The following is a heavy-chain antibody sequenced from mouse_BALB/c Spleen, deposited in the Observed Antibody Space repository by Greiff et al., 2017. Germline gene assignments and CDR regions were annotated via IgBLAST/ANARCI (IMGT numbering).Heavy chain of an antibody. CDR2: ISYSGST. Sequence: EVQLQQSGPSLVKPSQTLSLTCSVTGDSITSGYWNWIRKFPGNKLEYMGYISYSGSTYYNPSLKSRISITRDASKNQYYLQLNSVTTEDTATYYCARYRGYGNYAGYVDVWGAGTTVTVSS. D-gene: IGHD2-10*02. J-gene: IGHJ1*01. V-gene: IGHV3-8*02. CDR1: GDSITSGY. CDR3: ARYRGYGNYAGYVDV.